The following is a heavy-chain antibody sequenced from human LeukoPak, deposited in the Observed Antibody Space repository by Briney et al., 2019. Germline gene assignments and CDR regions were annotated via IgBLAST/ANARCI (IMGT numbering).Heavy chain of an antibody. CDR1: GFTFDDYG. D-gene: IGHD2-2*03. CDR3: ARGGYCSSTSCSTYNWFDP. CDR2: INWSGGST. J-gene: IGHJ5*02. Sequence: GGSLRLSCAASGFTFDDYGMRWVRQAPGKGLEWVYGINWSGGSTGYADSVKGRFTISRDNAKNSLYLQMNSLRAEETALYYCARGGYCSSTSCSTYNWFDPWGQGTLVTVSS. V-gene: IGHV3-20*04.